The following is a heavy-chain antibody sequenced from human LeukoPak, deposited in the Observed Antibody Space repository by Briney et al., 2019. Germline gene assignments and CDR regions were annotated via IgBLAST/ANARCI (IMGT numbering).Heavy chain of an antibody. D-gene: IGHD6-19*01. CDR2: IYTSGGT. CDR1: GSSISNYY. J-gene: IGHJ4*02. V-gene: IGHV4-4*07. CDR3: ARAAEYSSGWYLFDY. Sequence: SETLSLTCTDSGSSISNYYWTWIRQPAGKGLEWIGRIYTSGGTNYNPSLKTRVTMSVDTSKNQVSLKLSSVTAADTAMYYCARAAEYSSGWYLFDYWGQGILVTVSA.